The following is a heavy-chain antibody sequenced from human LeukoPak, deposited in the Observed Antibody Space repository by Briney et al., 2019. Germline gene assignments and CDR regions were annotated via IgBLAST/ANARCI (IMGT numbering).Heavy chain of an antibody. J-gene: IGHJ6*03. V-gene: IGHV3-7*01. CDR3: ARQGGGYSSSWYVEHYYYMDV. D-gene: IGHD6-13*01. CDR1: GLTFSNYW. CDR2: INQNEKET. Sequence: GGSLRLSCAASGLTFSNYWMSWVRQAPGKGLEWVANINQNEKETYYVDSVKGRFTISRDNAKNSLYLQMNSLIAEDTAVYYCARQGGGYSSSWYVEHYYYMDVWGKGTTVTVSS.